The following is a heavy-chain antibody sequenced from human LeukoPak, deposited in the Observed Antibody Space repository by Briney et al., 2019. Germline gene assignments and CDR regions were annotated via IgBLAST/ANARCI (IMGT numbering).Heavy chain of an antibody. CDR3: ARIPRGGEVIIYYFDY. J-gene: IGHJ4*02. CDR2: INHSGST. Sequence: PSETLSLTCAVYGGSFSGYYWSWIRQPPGKGLEWIGEINHSGSTNYNPSLKSRVTISVDTSKNQFSLKLSSVTAADTAVYYCARIPRGGEVIIYYFDYWGQGTLVTVSS. V-gene: IGHV4-34*01. CDR1: GGSFSGYY. D-gene: IGHD3-10*01.